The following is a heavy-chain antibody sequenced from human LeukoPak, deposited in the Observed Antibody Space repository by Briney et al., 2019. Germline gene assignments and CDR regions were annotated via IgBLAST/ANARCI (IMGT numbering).Heavy chain of an antibody. CDR2: IKEDGSEK. Sequence: GGSLRLSCVASGFTFSNYWMSWVRQAPGKGLECVANIKEDGSEKYYVDSVKGRFTISRDNAKNSLYLQMNSLRAEDTAVYYCASSLLHHYGSGLFGYWGQGTLVTVSS. D-gene: IGHD3-10*01. CDR3: ASSLLHHYGSGLFGY. V-gene: IGHV3-7*01. CDR1: GFTFSNYW. J-gene: IGHJ4*02.